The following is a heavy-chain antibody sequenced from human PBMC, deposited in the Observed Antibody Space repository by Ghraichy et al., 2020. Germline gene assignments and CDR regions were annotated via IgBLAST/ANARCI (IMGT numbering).Heavy chain of an antibody. CDR2: ISGSGGST. CDR1: GFTFSSYA. Sequence: GGSLRLSCAASGFTFSSYAMSWVRQAPGKGLEWVSAISGSGGSTYYADSVKGRFTISRDNSKNTLYLQMNSLRAEDTAVYYCAKARITVVRIYWYYDLWGRCTLVTVSS. CDR3: AKARITVVRIYWYYDL. D-gene: IGHD4-23*01. V-gene: IGHV3-23*01. J-gene: IGHJ2*01.